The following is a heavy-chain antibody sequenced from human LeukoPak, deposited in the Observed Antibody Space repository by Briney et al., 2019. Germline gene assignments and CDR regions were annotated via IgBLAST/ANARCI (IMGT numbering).Heavy chain of an antibody. CDR3: ARDSTLYYDILTGSAGYYYYGMDV. CDR2: INTNTGNP. Sequence: ASVKVSCKASGYTSTSYAMNWVRQAPGQGLEWMGWINTNTGNPTYAQGFTGRFVFSLDTSVSTAYLQISSLKAEDTAVYYCARDSTLYYDILTGSAGYYYYGMDVWGQGTTVTVSS. V-gene: IGHV7-4-1*02. J-gene: IGHJ6*02. D-gene: IGHD3-9*01. CDR1: GYTSTSYA.